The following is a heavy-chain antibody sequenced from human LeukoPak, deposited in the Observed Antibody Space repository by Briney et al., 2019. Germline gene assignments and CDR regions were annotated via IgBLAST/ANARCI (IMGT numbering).Heavy chain of an antibody. CDR1: GYTLTELS. CDR3: ATTDMGYYYDSSGYYYFDY. Sequence: ASVKVSCKVSGYTLTELSMHWVRQAPGKGLEWMGGFDPEDGETIYAQKFQGRVTMTEDTSTDTAYMEPSSLRSEDTAVYYCATTDMGYYYDSSGYYYFDYWGQGTLVTVSS. J-gene: IGHJ4*02. CDR2: FDPEDGET. V-gene: IGHV1-24*01. D-gene: IGHD3-22*01.